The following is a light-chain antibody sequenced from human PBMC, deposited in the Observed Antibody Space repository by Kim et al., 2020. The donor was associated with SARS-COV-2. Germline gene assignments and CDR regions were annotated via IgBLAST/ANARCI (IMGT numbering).Light chain of an antibody. CDR3: QVWDSSSDPHVV. V-gene: IGLV3-21*04. J-gene: IGLJ2*01. CDR2: YDS. Sequence: PGKTARITCRGNNIGSKSVHWYQQKPGPAPVLVIYYDSDRPSGIPERFSGSNSGNTATLTISRVEAGDEADYYCQVWDSSSDPHVVFGGGTQLTVL. CDR1: NIGSKS.